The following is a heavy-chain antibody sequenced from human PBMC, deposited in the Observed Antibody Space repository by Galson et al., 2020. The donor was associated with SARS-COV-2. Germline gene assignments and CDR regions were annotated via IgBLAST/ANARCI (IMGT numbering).Heavy chain of an antibody. CDR2: ISAYNGNT. D-gene: IGHD6-19*01. CDR3: ARDIPFSESSDPGY. J-gene: IGHJ4*02. CDR1: GYTFTSYG. Sequence: ASVKVSCKASGYTFTSYGISWVRQAPGQGLEWMGWISAYNGNTHYAQKLQGRVTMTTDTSTSTAYMELRSLRSDDTAVYYCARDIPFSESSDPGYWGQGTLVTVSS. V-gene: IGHV1-18*01.